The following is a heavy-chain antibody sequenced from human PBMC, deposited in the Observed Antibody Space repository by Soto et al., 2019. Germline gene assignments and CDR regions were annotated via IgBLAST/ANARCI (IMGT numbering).Heavy chain of an antibody. Sequence: EVQLLESGGGLVQPGGSLRLSCAASGFTFSSYAMSWVRQAPGKGLEWVSAISGSGGSTYYADSVKGRFTISRDNSKNTLYLQMNSLRAEDTAVYYCAKAGQQWRVKGQGHNFDYWGQGTLVTVSS. CDR2: ISGSGGST. D-gene: IGHD6-19*01. CDR3: AKAGQQWRVKGQGHNFDY. CDR1: GFTFSSYA. V-gene: IGHV3-23*01. J-gene: IGHJ4*02.